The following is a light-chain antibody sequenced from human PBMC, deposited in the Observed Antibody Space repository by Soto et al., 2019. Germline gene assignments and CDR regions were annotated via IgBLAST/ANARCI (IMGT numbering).Light chain of an antibody. J-gene: IGLJ2*01. CDR2: EVS. Sequence: QSALTQPASVSGSPGQSITISCTGTSSDVGGYNYVSWYQQHPGKAPKLMIYEVSNRPSGVSNRFSGSKSGNTASLTISGLQAEDEAYYYCSSYTSSSTVLFGGGTQLTVL. CDR3: SSYTSSSTVL. V-gene: IGLV2-14*01. CDR1: SSDVGGYNY.